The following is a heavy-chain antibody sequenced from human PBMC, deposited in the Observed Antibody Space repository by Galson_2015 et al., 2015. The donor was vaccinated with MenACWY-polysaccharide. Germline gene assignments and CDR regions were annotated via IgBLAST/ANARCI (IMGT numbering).Heavy chain of an antibody. J-gene: IGHJ3*02. Sequence: SLRLSCAASGFTFSSSWMHWVRHAPGEGLVWVSRINSDGSSTSYADSVKGRFTISRDNAKNTLYLQMNSLRAEDTAVFYCARGQWLPDDVFNIWGQGTKVTVSS. D-gene: IGHD6-19*01. CDR2: INSDGSST. CDR3: ARGQWLPDDVFNI. V-gene: IGHV3-74*01. CDR1: GFTFSSSW.